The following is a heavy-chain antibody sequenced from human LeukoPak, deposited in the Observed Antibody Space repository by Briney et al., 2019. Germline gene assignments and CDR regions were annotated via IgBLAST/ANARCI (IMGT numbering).Heavy chain of an antibody. CDR3: AGDSYGWDYFDY. CDR2: ISSSSHT. V-gene: IGHV3-11*06. CDR1: GFTFSDYY. D-gene: IGHD5-18*01. Sequence: GGSLRLSCAASGFTFSDYYITWIRQAPGKGLEWVSYISSSSHTNYADSVKGRFTISRDNAKSSLYLQMNSLRVEDTAVYYCAGDSYGWDYFDYWGQGTLVTVSS. J-gene: IGHJ4*02.